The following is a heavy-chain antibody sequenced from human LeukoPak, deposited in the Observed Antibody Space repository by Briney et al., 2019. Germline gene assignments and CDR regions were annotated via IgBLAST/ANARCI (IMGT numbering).Heavy chain of an antibody. D-gene: IGHD3-9*01. J-gene: IGHJ5*02. Sequence: GGSLRLSCAASGFTFSSYSMNWVRQAPGKGLEWVANIKQDGSEKYYVDSVKGRFTISRDNAKNSLYLQMNSLRAEDTAVYYCARAYYDILTGSNWFDPWGQGTLVTVSS. CDR3: ARAYYDILTGSNWFDP. CDR2: IKQDGSEK. V-gene: IGHV3-7*01. CDR1: GFTFSSYS.